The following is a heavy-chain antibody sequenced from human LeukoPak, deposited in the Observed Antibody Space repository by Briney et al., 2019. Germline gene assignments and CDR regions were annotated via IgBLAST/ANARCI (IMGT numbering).Heavy chain of an antibody. J-gene: IGHJ6*03. CDR2: IYYSGST. V-gene: IGHV4-34*01. CDR3: ARVIVGYYYYMDV. CDR1: GGSFSGYY. Sequence: KPSETLSLTCAVYGGSFSGYYWGWIRQPPGQGLEWIGSIYYSGSTYYNPSLKSRVTISVDTSKNQFSLKLSSVTAADTAVYYCARVIVGYYYYMDVWGKGTTVTVSS. D-gene: IGHD1-26*01.